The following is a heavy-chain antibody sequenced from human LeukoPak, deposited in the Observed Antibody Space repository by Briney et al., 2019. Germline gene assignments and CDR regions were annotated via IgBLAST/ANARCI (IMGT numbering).Heavy chain of an antibody. CDR3: AREAATAGHLHY. J-gene: IGHJ1*01. V-gene: IGHV4-4*07. D-gene: IGHD6-13*01. Sequence: SETLSLTCTVSGASISGYCWSWIRQPAGKGQEWIGRIYNNGDTKYNPSLKSPAPMSVDTSKNQFSLKLSSVTAADTAVYFCAREAATAGHLHYWGQG. CDR1: GASISGYC. CDR2: IYNNGDT.